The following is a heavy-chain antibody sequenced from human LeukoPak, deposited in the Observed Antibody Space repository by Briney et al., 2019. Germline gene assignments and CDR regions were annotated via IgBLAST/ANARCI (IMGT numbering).Heavy chain of an antibody. D-gene: IGHD6-19*01. J-gene: IGHJ4*02. CDR2: ISSSSGYI. CDR3: ARAPTFSGWFDY. Sequence: GGSLRLSCAASGFTFSSYNMNWVRQAPGKGLEWVSSISSSSGYIYYADSLKGRFTISRDNAKSSLYLQMNSLRAEDTAVYYCARAPTFSGWFDYWGQGTLVTVSS. V-gene: IGHV3-21*01. CDR1: GFTFSSYN.